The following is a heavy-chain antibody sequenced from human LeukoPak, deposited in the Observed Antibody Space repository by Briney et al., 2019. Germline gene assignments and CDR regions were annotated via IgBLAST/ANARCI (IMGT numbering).Heavy chain of an antibody. Sequence: SVKVSCKASGGTFSSFAISWVRQAPGQGLEWMGGIIPIFGTANYAQKFQGRVTITTNESTSTAYMELSSLRAEDTAVYYCARGRRYDFWSGYYEDNWFDPWGQGTLVTVSS. CDR1: GGTFSSFA. V-gene: IGHV1-69*05. CDR2: IIPIFGTA. CDR3: ARGRRYDFWSGYYEDNWFDP. J-gene: IGHJ5*02. D-gene: IGHD3-3*01.